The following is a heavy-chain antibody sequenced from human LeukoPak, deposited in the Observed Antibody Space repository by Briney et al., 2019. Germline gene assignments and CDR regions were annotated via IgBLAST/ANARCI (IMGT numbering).Heavy chain of an antibody. CDR2: ISAYNGNT. V-gene: IGHV1-18*04. Sequence: ASVKVSCKASGYTFTSYGISWVRQAPGQGLEWMGWISAYNGNTNYAQKLQGRVTMTTDTSTSTAYMELRSLRSDATAVYYCARDKGILLWFGELSNFDYWGQGTLVTVSS. J-gene: IGHJ4*02. D-gene: IGHD3-10*01. CDR1: GYTFTSYG. CDR3: ARDKGILLWFGELSNFDY.